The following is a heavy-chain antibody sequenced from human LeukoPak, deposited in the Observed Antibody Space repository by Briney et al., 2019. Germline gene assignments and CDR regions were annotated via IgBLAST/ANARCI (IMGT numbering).Heavy chain of an antibody. J-gene: IGHJ4*02. CDR3: ARAAPGYSGYDYCY. CDR1: GYTFTSYG. CDR2: ISAYNGNT. V-gene: IGHV1-18*01. Sequence: ASVKVSCKASGYTFTSYGISWVRQAPGQGLEWMGWISAYNGNTNYAQKLQGRVTMTTDTSTSTAYMELRSLRSDDTAVYYCARAAPGYSGYDYCYWGQGTLVTVSS. D-gene: IGHD5-12*01.